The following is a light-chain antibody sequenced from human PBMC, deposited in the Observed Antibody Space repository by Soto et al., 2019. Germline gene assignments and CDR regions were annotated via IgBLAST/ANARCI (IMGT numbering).Light chain of an antibody. Sequence: QSALTQPASVSGSPGQSITISCTRTSSDVGAYNYVSWYQHHPGKAPKLIIYDVSSRPSGVSVRFSGSKSDNTASLTISELQPEDEADYYCSSYAASVRRRFGVGTQLTVL. V-gene: IGLV2-14*03. CDR2: DVS. CDR1: SSDVGAYNY. CDR3: SSYAASVRRR. J-gene: IGLJ2*01.